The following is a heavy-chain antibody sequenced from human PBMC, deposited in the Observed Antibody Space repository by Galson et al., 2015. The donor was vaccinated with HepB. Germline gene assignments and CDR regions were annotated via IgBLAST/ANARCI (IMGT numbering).Heavy chain of an antibody. J-gene: IGHJ6*02. CDR2: TYYRSKWYN. V-gene: IGHV6-1*01. CDR1: GDSVSGNSAS. D-gene: IGHD6-6*01. CDR3: TRAPYSSSSGILYYNGLDV. Sequence: CAISGDSVSGNSASWNRTRQSPSRGLEWLGRTYYRSKWYNDYAASVKSRITINPDTSKNQFSLQLNSVTPEDTAVYYCTRAPYSSSSGILYYNGLDVWGQGTTVTVSS.